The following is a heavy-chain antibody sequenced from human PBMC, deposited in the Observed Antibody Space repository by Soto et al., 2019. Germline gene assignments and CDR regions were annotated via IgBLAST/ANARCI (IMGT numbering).Heavy chain of an antibody. J-gene: IGHJ4*02. CDR3: ARVPDY. CDR1: GGSINSGWSF. CDR2: IYYSGST. V-gene: IGHV4-31*03. Sequence: SETLSLHCTVSGGSINSGWSFWVWIHQRPGKGLEWIGYIYYSGSTYYNPSLKSRVTISVDTSKNQFSLKLSSVTAADTAVYYCARVPDYWGQGTLVTVSS.